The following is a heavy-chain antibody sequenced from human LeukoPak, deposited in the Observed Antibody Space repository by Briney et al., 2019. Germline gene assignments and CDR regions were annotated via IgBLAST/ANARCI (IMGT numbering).Heavy chain of an antibody. CDR1: GFSFSSDW. J-gene: IGHJ4*02. D-gene: IGHD1-26*01. CDR3: GRALGSPLDY. V-gene: IGHV3-74*01. CDR2: INSDGSST. Sequence: PGGSLRLSCAASGFSFSSDWMHWVRQVPGEGLVRVSRINSDGSSTAYADSVKGRFTISRDNAKNTLYLQMNSLRVEDTAVYYCGRALGSPLDYWGQGTLVTVSS.